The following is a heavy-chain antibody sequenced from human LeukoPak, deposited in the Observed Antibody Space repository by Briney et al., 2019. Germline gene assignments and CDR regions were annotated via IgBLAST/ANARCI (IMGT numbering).Heavy chain of an antibody. D-gene: IGHD5-18*01. CDR1: GGSISSSSYY. CDR3: ARGPPALAY. V-gene: IGHV4-39*01. J-gene: IGHJ4*02. Sequence: PSETLSLTCTVSGGSISSSSYYWGWIRQPPGKGLEWIGSFYYSGSTNYNPSLKSRVTISVDTSKNQFSLKLSSVTAADTAVYYCARGPPALAYWGQGTLVTVSS. CDR2: FYYSGST.